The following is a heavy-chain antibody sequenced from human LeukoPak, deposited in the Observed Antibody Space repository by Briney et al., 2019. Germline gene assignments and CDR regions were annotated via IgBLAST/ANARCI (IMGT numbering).Heavy chain of an antibody. CDR3: ARDRGAGYYYYMDV. CDR1: GYAFTSNG. J-gene: IGHJ6*03. D-gene: IGHD3-10*01. V-gene: IGHV1-18*01. Sequence: ASVKVSCKASGYAFTSNGISWVRQAPGQGLEWMGWISLYNDNTNYAQKLQGRVTMTTDTSTSTAYMELRSLRSDDTAVYYCARDRGAGYYYYMDVWGKGTTVTVSS. CDR2: ISLYNDNT.